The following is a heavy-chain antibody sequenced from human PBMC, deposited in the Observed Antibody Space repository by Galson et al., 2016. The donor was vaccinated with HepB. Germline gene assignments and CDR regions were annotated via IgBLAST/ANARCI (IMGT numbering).Heavy chain of an antibody. CDR3: TTMNTKGGLDY. V-gene: IGHV3-15*01. Sequence: SLRLSCAASGFSFTNVWMNWVRQAPGTGLEGVGRIKGKAAGGTTDYTAPVKGRFTISRDDSNNTLYLQLNSLKTEDTAVYYCTTMNTKGGLDYWGQGTLITVSS. D-gene: IGHD2-15*01. CDR2: IKGKAAGGTT. CDR1: GFSFTNVW. J-gene: IGHJ4*02.